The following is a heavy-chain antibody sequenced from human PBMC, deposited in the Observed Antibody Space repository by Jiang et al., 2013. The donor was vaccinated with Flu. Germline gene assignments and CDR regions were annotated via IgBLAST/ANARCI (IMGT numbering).Heavy chain of an antibody. Sequence: SGAEVKKPGASVKVSCKASGYTFTSYGISWVRQAPGQGLEWMGWISAYNGNTNYAQKLQGRVTMTTDTSTSTAYMELRSLRSDDTAVYYCARGEWIQLWSPGVDFDYWGQGTLVTVSS. V-gene: IGHV1-18*01. D-gene: IGHD5-18*01. CDR3: ARGEWIQLWSPGVDFDY. CDR2: ISAYNGNT. J-gene: IGHJ4*02. CDR1: GYTFTSYG.